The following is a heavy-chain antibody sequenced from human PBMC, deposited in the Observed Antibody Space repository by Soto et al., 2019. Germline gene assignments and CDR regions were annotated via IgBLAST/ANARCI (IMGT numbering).Heavy chain of an antibody. V-gene: IGHV1-46*01. CDR1: GYTFTSYY. CDR2: INPSCGST. CDR3: ARVGSCSSPYYYGMDV. Sequence: QVQLVQSGAEVKKPGASVKVSCKASGYTFTSYYMHWLRQAPGQGLEWMGIINPSCGSTSYAQKFQGGFTMTRDTSTSTVYRELSSLKTEDTTVYYCARVGSCSSPYYYGMDVWGQGTTVTVS. D-gene: IGHD6-6*01. J-gene: IGHJ6*02.